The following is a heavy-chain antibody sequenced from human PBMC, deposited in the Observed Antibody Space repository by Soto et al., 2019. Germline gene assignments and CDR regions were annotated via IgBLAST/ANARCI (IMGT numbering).Heavy chain of an antibody. CDR1: GCSINSYW. J-gene: IGHJ4*02. Sequence: SLTCSVSGCSINSYWLSWIRQPAGKGLEWIGRVYSSGTTDYNPSLNSRATMSVETSKNQFSLKLSSVTAADTAVYYCARDIGSYAYGEGYWGQGIQVTVSS. CDR3: ARDIGSYAYGEGY. CDR2: VYSSGTT. V-gene: IGHV4-4*07. D-gene: IGHD3-10*01.